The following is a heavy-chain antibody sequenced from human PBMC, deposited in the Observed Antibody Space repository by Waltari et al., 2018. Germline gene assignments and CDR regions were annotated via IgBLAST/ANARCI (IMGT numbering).Heavy chain of an antibody. CDR3: ARGYSDDGGEYFQH. V-gene: IGHV4-4*07. D-gene: IGHD3-16*01. CDR1: GVSISDYY. CDR2: VYTTGTT. Sequence: QVQLQESGPRLVEPWETLSLTCRISGVSISDYYWSWIRQPAGKGLEFIGRVYTTGTTDYNPSLRSRATVSVDKSKNHFSLRLTAVTAADTAIYYCARGYSDDGGEYFQHCGQGTLVSVSS. J-gene: IGHJ1*01.